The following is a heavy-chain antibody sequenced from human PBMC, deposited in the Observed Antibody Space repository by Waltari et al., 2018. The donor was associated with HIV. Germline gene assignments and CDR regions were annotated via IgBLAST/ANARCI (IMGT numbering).Heavy chain of an antibody. Sequence: EVQLVETGGDVIRPGGSLILSCATSGIAGTTNYINWVRQDPGKGLEWFCVIYRGGDTKYADSVKGRLLISRDNSKNTVFLQLNRLRVEDTAVYYCSGPDGDQGTSVTYYGMGVWGQGTTVIVSS. D-gene: IGHD4-17*01. CDR2: IYRGGDT. J-gene: IGHJ6*02. CDR3: SGPDGDQGTSVTYYGMGV. V-gene: IGHV3-53*02. CDR1: GIAGTTNY.